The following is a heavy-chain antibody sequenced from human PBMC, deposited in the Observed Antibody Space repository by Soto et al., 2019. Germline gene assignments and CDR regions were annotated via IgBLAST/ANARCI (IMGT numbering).Heavy chain of an antibody. CDR2: IKSKTDGGTT. D-gene: IGHD3-10*01. V-gene: IGHV3-15*07. CDR1: GFTFSNAW. CDR3: TAAHHTSYGAFYI. J-gene: IGHJ3*02. Sequence: EVQLVESGGGLVKPGGSLRLSCAASGFTFSNAWLNWVRQAPGKGLEWVGRIKSKTDGGTTDYAAPVKGRFTNSREDSKDPLYLQMNSLKTEDPAVYYCTAAHHTSYGAFYIWGQGTMVTVAS.